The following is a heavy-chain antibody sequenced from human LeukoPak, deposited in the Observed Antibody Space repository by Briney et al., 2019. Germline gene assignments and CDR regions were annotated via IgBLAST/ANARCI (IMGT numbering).Heavy chain of an antibody. V-gene: IGHV1-18*01. J-gene: IGHJ3*02. CDR1: GYTFSSYG. D-gene: IGHD1-26*01. CDR3: ARPTASYDTLDI. Sequence: GASVKVSCKASGYTFSSYGISWVRQAPGRGLEWVGWISTSNSLTRYPEKFQDRVTLTTDASTSTAYMELRSLRSDDAAVYYCARPTASYDTLDIWGQGTRVTVSS. CDR2: ISTSNSLT.